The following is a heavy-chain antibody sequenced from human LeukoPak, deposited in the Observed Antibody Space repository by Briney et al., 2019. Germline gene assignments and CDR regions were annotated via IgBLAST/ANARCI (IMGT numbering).Heavy chain of an antibody. D-gene: IGHD5-18*01. CDR1: GFTFTSYG. Sequence: ASVKVSCKASGFTFTSYGITWVRQAPGQGPEWVGWISPNNGNTNYVQKLQGRLTMTTDTSTSTAYMEVRSLRSEDTAMYYCARDWGIQQWPPSYFDYWGQGTLVTVSS. CDR3: ARDWGIQQWPPSYFDY. CDR2: ISPNNGNT. J-gene: IGHJ4*02. V-gene: IGHV1-18*01.